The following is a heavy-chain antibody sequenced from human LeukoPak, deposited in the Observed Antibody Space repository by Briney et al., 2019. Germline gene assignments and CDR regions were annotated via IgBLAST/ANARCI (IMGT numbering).Heavy chain of an antibody. V-gene: IGHV1-69*05. CDR2: IIPIFGTA. J-gene: IGHJ5*01. CDR3: ARGDGYGYNWFDS. Sequence: SVKVSCKAFGGTFSRYAFSWVRQAPGQGLDWMGRIIPIFGTANYAQKFQGRVTITTDESTSTAYMELSSLRSEDTAVYYCARGDGYGYNWFDSWGQGTLITVSS. D-gene: IGHD5-24*01. CDR1: GGTFSRYA.